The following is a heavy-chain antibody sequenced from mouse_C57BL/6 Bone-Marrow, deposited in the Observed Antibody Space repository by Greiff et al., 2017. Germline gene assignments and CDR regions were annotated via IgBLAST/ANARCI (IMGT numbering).Heavy chain of an antibody. D-gene: IGHD2-2*01. Sequence: QVQLQQPGAELVKPGASVKMSCKASGYTFTSYWMHWVKQRPGRGLEWIGRIDPHSGGTKYNEKFKSKATLTVDKPSSTAYMQRSSLTSEDSAVYYCANGLCLRRDYFDYWGQGTTLTVTA. CDR3: ANGLCLRRDYFDY. CDR2: IDPHSGGT. V-gene: IGHV1-72*01. CDR1: GYTFTSYW. J-gene: IGHJ2*01.